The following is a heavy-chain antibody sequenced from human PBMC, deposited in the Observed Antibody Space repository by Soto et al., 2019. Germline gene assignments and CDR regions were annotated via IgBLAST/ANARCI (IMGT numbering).Heavy chain of an antibody. CDR1: GFTFSIYS. J-gene: IGHJ3*02. V-gene: IGHV3-21*01. Sequence: PWGSLRVSCASYGFTFSIYSMNWVRQAAGKGLEWVSCISGSSSYIYYADSVKGRFTISRDNAKNSLYLQMNSLRAEDTAVYYCARRRYYDSSGYGGAFDIWGQGTLVTVSS. CDR3: ARRRYYDSSGYGGAFDI. D-gene: IGHD3-22*01. CDR2: ISGSSSYI.